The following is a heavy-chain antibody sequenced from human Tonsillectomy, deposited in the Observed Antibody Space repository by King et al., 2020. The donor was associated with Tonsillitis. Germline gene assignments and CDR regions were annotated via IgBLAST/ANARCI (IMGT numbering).Heavy chain of an antibody. V-gene: IGHV1-8*01. Sequence: HVQLVESGAEVKKPGASVKVSCKTSGYTFTSYEINWVRQATGQGLEWLGWMNPNSGDTGYVHKFQGRVTMTRNTSISTAYMELSSLRSEDTAVYYCAREASYSWFDPWGQGTLVTVSS. CDR1: GYTFTSYE. J-gene: IGHJ5*02. CDR2: MNPNSGDT. CDR3: AREASYSWFDP.